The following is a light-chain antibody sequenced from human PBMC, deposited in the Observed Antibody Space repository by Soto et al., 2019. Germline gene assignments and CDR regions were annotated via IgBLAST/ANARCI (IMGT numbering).Light chain of an antibody. CDR3: CSSGGSPTYV. J-gene: IGLJ1*01. CDR1: NSNVGSYKL. CDR2: EVN. V-gene: IGLV2-23*02. Sequence: QSALTQPASVSGSPGQSITISCTGTNSNVGSYKLVSWYQQHPGKAPKLMIFEVNKRPPGVSNRFSGSKSGNTASLTISGLKVEDEADYYCCSSGGSPTYVFGTGTKVTVL.